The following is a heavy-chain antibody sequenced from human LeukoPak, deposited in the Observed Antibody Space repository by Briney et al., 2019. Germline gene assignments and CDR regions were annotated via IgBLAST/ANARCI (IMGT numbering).Heavy chain of an antibody. CDR1: GGSFSGYY. J-gene: IGHJ4*02. CDR2: INHSGST. CDR3: ARAVITFGGVIVIPFDY. D-gene: IGHD3-16*02. V-gene: IGHV4-34*01. Sequence: ETLSLTCAVYGGSFSGYYWSWIRQPPGKGLEWIGEINHSGSTNYNPSLKSRVTISVDKSKNQFSLKLSSVTAADTAVYYCARAVITFGGVIVIPFDYWGQGTLVTVSS.